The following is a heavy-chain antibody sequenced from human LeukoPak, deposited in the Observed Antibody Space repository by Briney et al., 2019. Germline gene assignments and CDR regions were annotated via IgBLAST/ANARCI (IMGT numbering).Heavy chain of an antibody. D-gene: IGHD1-26*01. CDR3: ARLFSGRYFDY. CDR1: GDSISNYY. V-gene: IGHV4-59*12. Sequence: SETLSVTRTVSGDSISNYYWSWIRQPPGKGLEWVGYIYYSASTNYNPSLKTRVTISVDTSKNQFSLKLSSVTAADTAVYYCARLFSGRYFDYWGQGALGTVSS. CDR2: IYYSAST. J-gene: IGHJ4*02.